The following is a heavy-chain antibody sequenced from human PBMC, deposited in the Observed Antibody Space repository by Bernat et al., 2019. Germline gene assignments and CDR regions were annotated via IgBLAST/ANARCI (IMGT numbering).Heavy chain of an antibody. CDR2: IWYDGSNK. J-gene: IGHJ3*02. CDR3: ARAKELGYCSSTSCPYAFDI. CDR1: GFTFSSYG. V-gene: IGHV3-33*01. D-gene: IGHD2-2*01. Sequence: QVQLVESGGGVVQPGRSLRLSCAASGFTFSSYGMHWVRQAPGKGLEWVAVIWYDGSNKYYADSVKGRFTISRDNSKNTLYLQMNILRAEDTAVYYCARAKELGYCSSTSCPYAFDIWGQGTMVTVSS.